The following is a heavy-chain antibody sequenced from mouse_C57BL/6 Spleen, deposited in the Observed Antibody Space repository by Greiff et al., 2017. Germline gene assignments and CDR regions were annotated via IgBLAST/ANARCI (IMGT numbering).Heavy chain of an antibody. CDR1: GYTFTSYW. CDR3: ARRIVGVSPTAWFAY. V-gene: IGHV1-50*01. J-gene: IGHJ3*01. Sequence: QVQLQQPGAELVKPGASVKLSCKASGYTFTSYWMQWVKQRPGQGLEWIGEIDPSDSYTNYNQKFKGKATLTVDTSSSTAYMQLGSLTSDDSAVYYGARRIVGVSPTAWFAYWGQGTLVTVSA. D-gene: IGHD1-1*01. CDR2: IDPSDSYT.